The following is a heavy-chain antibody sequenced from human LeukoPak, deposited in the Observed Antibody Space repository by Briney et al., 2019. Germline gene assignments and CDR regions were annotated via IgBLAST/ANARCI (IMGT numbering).Heavy chain of an antibody. Sequence: GGSLRLSCAASGFTFSSYAMSWVRQAPGKGLEGVSAISGSGGSTYYADSVKGRFTISRDNSKNTLYLQMNSLRAEDTAVYYCATEERPYYYGMDVWGQGTTVTVSS. CDR3: ATEERPYYYGMDV. J-gene: IGHJ6*02. CDR2: ISGSGGST. V-gene: IGHV3-23*01. D-gene: IGHD1-1*01. CDR1: GFTFSSYA.